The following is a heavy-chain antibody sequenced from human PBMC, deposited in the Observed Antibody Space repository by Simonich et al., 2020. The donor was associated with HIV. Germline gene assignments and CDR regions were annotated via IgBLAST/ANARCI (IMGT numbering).Heavy chain of an antibody. CDR3: ARLTASGLGEYFQH. J-gene: IGHJ1*01. D-gene: IGHD1-26*01. CDR1: GGSFSGYY. V-gene: IGHV4-34*01. CDR2: INHCGST. Sequence: QVQLQQWGAGLLKPSETLSLTCAVYGGSFSGYYWSWIRQPPGKGLEWIGEINHCGSTNYNPSLKSRVTISVDTSKNQFSLKLSSVTAADTAVYYCARLTASGLGEYFQHWGQGTLVTVSS.